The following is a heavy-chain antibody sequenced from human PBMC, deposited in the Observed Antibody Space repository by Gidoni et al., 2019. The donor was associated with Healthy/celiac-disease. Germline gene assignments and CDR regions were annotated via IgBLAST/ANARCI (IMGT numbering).Heavy chain of an antibody. CDR3: ARECLQLSIAVAGCWFDP. CDR1: GGTFSSYS. CDR2: IIPIFGTA. V-gene: IGHV1-69*06. Sequence: QVQLVQSGAEVTKPGSSVKVSCTASGGTFSSYSLSWVRQAPGQGLEWMGGIIPIFGTANYAQKFQGRVTITADKSTSTAYMELSSLRSEDTAVYYCARECLQLSIAVAGCWFDPWGQGTLVTVSS. J-gene: IGHJ5*02. D-gene: IGHD6-19*01.